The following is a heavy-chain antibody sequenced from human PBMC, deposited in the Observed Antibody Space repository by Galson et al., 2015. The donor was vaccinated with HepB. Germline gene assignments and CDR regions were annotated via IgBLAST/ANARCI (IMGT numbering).Heavy chain of an antibody. J-gene: IGHJ6*03. CDR3: ARTPQLRSSSYYYYYMDV. D-gene: IGHD6-6*01. CDR1: GFTFSSYG. Sequence: SLRLSCAASGFTFSSYGMHWVRQAPGKGLEWVAVIWYDGSNKYYADSVKGRFTISRDNSKNTLYLQMNSLRAEDTAVYYCARTPQLRSSSYYYYYMDVWGKGTTVTVSS. V-gene: IGHV3-33*01. CDR2: IWYDGSNK.